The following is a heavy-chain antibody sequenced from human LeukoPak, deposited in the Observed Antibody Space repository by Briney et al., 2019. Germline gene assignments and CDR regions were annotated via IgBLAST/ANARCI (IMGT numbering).Heavy chain of an antibody. CDR2: IYHSGSA. J-gene: IGHJ4*02. V-gene: IGHV4-38-2*02. CDR3: ARAGRLAFKVDY. D-gene: IGHD1-26*01. Sequence: SETLSLTCSVSGYSISSGYYWGWIRQPPGKGLEWIGSIYHSGSANYNPSLKSRVTISVDTSKNQFFLKLSSVTAADTAVYYCARAGRLAFKVDYWGQGTLVTVSS. CDR1: GYSISSGYY.